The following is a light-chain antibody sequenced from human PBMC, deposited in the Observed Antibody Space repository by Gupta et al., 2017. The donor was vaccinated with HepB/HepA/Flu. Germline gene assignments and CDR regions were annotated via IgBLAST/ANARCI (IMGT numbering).Light chain of an antibody. CDR3: QQYGGTPLFT. Sequence: EVVLTQSPGTLSLSPGERATLSCRASQSISYLAWYQQKPGHSPRRLISCASTRAAGIPDKFSGSGSGTAVTPPISRLEAEDFAVYYCQQYGGTPLFTFGGGTKVDIK. V-gene: IGKV3-20*01. CDR1: QSISY. J-gene: IGKJ4*01. CDR2: CAS.